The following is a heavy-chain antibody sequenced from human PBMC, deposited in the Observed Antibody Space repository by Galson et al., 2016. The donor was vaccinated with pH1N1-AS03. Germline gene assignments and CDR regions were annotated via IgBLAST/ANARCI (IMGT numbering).Heavy chain of an antibody. D-gene: IGHD4-17*01. J-gene: IGHJ4*02. CDR2: VYDIGGT. CDR1: GVSIRSGGYY. CDR3: ARAPDFGDQKSFDY. V-gene: IGHV4-31*03. Sequence: LSLTCSVSGVSIRSGGYYWTWIRQFPGKGLEWIGFVYDIGGTNYNPSLRSRVSISLDTSRSQFSLRLPSVTAADTAVYYCARAPDFGDQKSFDYWGQGRLVIVSS.